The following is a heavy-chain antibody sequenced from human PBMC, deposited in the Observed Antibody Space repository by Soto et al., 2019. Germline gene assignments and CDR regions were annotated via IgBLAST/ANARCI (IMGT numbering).Heavy chain of an antibody. CDR3: ARASWSRYDYVWGSYRPKGLDF. CDR2: IIPIFGTA. CDR1: GGTFSSYA. D-gene: IGHD3-16*02. Sequence: QVQLVQSGAEVKKPGSSVKVSCKASGGTFSSYAISWVRQAPGQGLEWMGGIIPIFGTAHYAQKLQGRVRMSEEGTTSTAYMELGSRSAEDKGVYDCARASWSRYDYVWGSYRPKGLDFLGQGNLVTVSS. J-gene: IGHJ4*02. V-gene: IGHV1-69*01.